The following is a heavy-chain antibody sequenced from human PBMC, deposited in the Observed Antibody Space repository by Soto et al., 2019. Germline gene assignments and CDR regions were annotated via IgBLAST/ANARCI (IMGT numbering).Heavy chain of an antibody. CDR1: GFTFSDYA. V-gene: IGHV3-30*03. Sequence: VQLVESGGGVVQPGRSLRLSCAASGFTFSDYAMHWVRQAPGKGLEWVAVVSHDGRNTHYADSVKGRFTISRDSSKXXXXXXXXXXXXXXXXXXXXXXXXXXXLVTSDFNYWGQGALVTVSS. J-gene: IGHJ4*02. D-gene: IGHD3-9*01. CDR3: XXXXXXXLVTSDFNY. CDR2: VSHDGRNT.